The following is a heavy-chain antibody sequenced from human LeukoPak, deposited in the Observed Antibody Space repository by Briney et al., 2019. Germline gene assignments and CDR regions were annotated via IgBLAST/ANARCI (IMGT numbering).Heavy chain of an antibody. J-gene: IGHJ4*02. Sequence: HPGGSLRLSCASSGVTVTGNYWHWVRQRPGKRLEWISILYADGKTLYADAVKGRFTFSRDSSKNTLALQMNSLRVEDTAVYYCTYGDYPLTYWGQGTLGTVSA. CDR1: GVTVTGNY. CDR2: LYADGKT. CDR3: TYGDYPLTY. D-gene: IGHD4-17*01. V-gene: IGHV3-66*01.